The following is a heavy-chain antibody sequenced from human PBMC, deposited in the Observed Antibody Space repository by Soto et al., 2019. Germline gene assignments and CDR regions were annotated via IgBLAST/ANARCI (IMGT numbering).Heavy chain of an antibody. V-gene: IGHV1-3*01. CDR3: ARGSLTYYSDTGTFYMNY. Sequence: ASVKVSCKASGYSFASYGVHWVRQAPGQSLEWMGWINGGNGDTKYPQKIQGSVTITRDTSAGIAYMELISLTSEDTAVYYCARGSLTYYSDTGTFYMNYWGQGTLVTVS. CDR1: GYSFASYG. J-gene: IGHJ4*02. D-gene: IGHD3-10*01. CDR2: INGGNGDT.